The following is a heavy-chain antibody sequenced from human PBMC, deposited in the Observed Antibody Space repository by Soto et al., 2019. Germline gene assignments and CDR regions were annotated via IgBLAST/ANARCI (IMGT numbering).Heavy chain of an antibody. J-gene: IGHJ4*02. Sequence: ASVKVSCKASGYSFTRYYMHWVRQAPGQGPEWMGIINPSGGSTSYAQKFQGRVTMTRDTSTSTVYMELSSLRSEDTAVYYCAIIPSDWLLAFDYWGQGTLVTVSS. CDR3: AIIPSDWLLAFDY. V-gene: IGHV1-46*01. D-gene: IGHD3-9*01. CDR1: GYSFTRYY. CDR2: INPSGGST.